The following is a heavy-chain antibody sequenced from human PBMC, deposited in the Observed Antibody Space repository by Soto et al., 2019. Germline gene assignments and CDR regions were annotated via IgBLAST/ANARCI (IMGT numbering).Heavy chain of an antibody. V-gene: IGHV4-4*07. J-gene: IGHJ2*01. CDR1: GDSIGNFY. CDR2: LSASGRT. Sequence: TSETLSLTCAISGDSIGNFYWSWIRQPAGKGLESLGRLSASGRTNYSPSLQSRVTMSLDRSKKRFSLRLTSVSAADTAVYFCARGMGRYFDIWGRGTLVTVSS. D-gene: IGHD2-8*01. CDR3: ARGMGRYFDI.